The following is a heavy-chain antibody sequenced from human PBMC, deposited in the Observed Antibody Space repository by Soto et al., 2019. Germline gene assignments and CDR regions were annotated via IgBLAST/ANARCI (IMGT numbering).Heavy chain of an antibody. CDR2: INHSGST. Sequence: SETLSLTCAVYGGSFSGYYWSWIRQPPGKGLEWIGEINHSGSTNYNPSLKSRVTISVDTSKNQFSLKLSSVTAADTAVYYCARTGRWNYYYVGIDVWGQGTTVT. J-gene: IGHJ6*02. CDR3: ARTGRWNYYYVGIDV. CDR1: GGSFSGYY. V-gene: IGHV4-34*01. D-gene: IGHD4-17*01.